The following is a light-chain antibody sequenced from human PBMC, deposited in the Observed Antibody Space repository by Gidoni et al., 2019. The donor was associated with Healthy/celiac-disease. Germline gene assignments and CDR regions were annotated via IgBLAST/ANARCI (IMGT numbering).Light chain of an antibody. V-gene: IGKV3-11*01. CDR1: QSVSSY. Sequence: IVLTQSPAPLSLSPGERATLSCRASQSVSSYLAWYQQKPGQAPRLLIYDASNMATGIPARFSGSGSGTDFTLTISSLEPEDFAVYYCQQRSNWPRTFGQGTKLEIK. J-gene: IGKJ2*01. CDR3: QQRSNWPRT. CDR2: DAS.